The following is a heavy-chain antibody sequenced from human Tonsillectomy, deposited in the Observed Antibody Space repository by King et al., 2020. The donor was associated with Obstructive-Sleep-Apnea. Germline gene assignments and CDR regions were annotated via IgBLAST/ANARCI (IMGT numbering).Heavy chain of an antibody. J-gene: IGHJ3*02. V-gene: IGHV4-59*08. D-gene: IGHD6-13*01. Sequence: QLQESGPGLVKPSETLSLTCTVSGGSISSYYWSWIRQPPGKGLEGIGYIYYSGSTNYNPSLKSRVTISVDTSKNPFSLKLSSVTAADPAVYYCATRIAGGLDAFDIWGQGTMVTVSS. CDR1: GGSISSYY. CDR2: IYYSGST. CDR3: ATRIAGGLDAFDI.